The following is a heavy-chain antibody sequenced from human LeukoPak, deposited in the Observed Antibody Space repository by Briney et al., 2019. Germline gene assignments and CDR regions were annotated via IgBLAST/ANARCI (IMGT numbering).Heavy chain of an antibody. CDR1: GFTFSSYA. Sequence: GGSLRLSCSASGFTFSSYAMSWVRKPPGKGLEWVSGIRDSGGSTYYADSVNGRFTISRDNSDNTLYLRMNSLRAEDTAVYYCAKGYCSGGSCNFDYWGQGTLVTVSS. D-gene: IGHD2-15*01. CDR2: IRDSGGST. CDR3: AKGYCSGGSCNFDY. J-gene: IGHJ4*02. V-gene: IGHV3-23*01.